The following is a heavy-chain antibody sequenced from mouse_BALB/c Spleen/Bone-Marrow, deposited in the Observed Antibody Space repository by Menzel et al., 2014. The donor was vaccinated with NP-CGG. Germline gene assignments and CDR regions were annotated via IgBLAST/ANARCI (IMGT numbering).Heavy chain of an antibody. CDR3: ARGLLQYYYAMDY. D-gene: IGHD2-3*01. Sequence: EVQLQQSGAELVKPGASVKLSCTASGFNIKDTYMHWVKQRPEQGLEWIGRIDPANGNTEYDPKFQGKATITADTSSNTAYLQLSSLTSEDTAVYYCARGLLQYYYAMDYWGQGTSVTVSS. J-gene: IGHJ4*01. CDR2: IDPANGNT. CDR1: GFNIKDTY. V-gene: IGHV14-3*02.